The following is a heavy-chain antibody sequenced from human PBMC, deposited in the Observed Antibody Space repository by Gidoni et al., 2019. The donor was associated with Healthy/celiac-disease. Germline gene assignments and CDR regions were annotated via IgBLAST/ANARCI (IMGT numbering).Heavy chain of an antibody. CDR3: ARVKPGRPVYYYGMDV. D-gene: IGHD3-10*01. CDR2: IYHSGST. Sequence: QVQLQESGPGLVKPSGTLSLTCAVSGGSISSRNCWSWVRQPPGKGLEWIGEIYHSGSTNSNPSLKSRVTISVDKSKNQFSLKLSSVTAADTAVYYCARVKPGRPVYYYGMDVWGQGTTVTVSS. V-gene: IGHV4-4*02. J-gene: IGHJ6*02. CDR1: GGSISSRNC.